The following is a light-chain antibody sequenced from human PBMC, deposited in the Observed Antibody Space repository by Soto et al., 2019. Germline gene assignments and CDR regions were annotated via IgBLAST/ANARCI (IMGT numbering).Light chain of an antibody. CDR2: GAS. V-gene: IGKV3-15*01. CDR3: HQYNNWPRT. J-gene: IGKJ1*01. Sequence: EVVMTQSPATLSVSPGERATLSCRASQSVSSNLAWYQQKTGQAPRLLIYGASTRATGIPARFSGSGSGTEFTLTISSLQSEDFAVYYCHQYNNWPRTFGQGTKVEI. CDR1: QSVSSN.